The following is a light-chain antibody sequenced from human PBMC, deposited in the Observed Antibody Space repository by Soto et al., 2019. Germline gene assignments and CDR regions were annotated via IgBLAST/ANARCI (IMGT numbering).Light chain of an antibody. V-gene: IGLV1-44*01. J-gene: IGLJ2*01. CDR2: HNN. CDR1: NSNVGSNT. CDR3: AAWDDSLNAVV. Sequence: QSVLTQPPSASGTPGQRVTISCSGSNSNVGSNTVDWYQQLPGTAPKLLIYHNNQRPSGVPDRLSGSKSCTSASLAIIGLQSEDEADYYCAAWDDSLNAVVFGGGTKLTVL.